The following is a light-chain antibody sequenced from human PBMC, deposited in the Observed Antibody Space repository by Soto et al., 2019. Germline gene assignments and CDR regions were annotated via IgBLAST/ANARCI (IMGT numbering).Light chain of an antibody. Sequence: QSVLTQPPSASGTPGQRVTISCSGGSSNIGSNSVNWYQQLPGTAPKLLIHSNNQRPSGVPDRVSGSKSGTSASLAIGGLQSEDEADYYCAAWDDSQNGPVFGGGTKLTVL. J-gene: IGLJ2*01. CDR3: AAWDDSQNGPV. CDR2: SNN. CDR1: SSNIGSNS. V-gene: IGLV1-44*01.